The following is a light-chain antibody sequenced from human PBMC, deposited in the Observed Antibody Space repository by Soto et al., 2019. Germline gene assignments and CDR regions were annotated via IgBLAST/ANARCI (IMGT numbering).Light chain of an antibody. CDR1: ESVTDY. CDR3: QQSYSTWT. Sequence: EIVLTQSPATLSLSPGERGTLSCRASESVTDYLAWYQQKPGQAPRLLVYDVSNRAAGIPTRFSGGGSGTDFTLTISSLQPEDFATYYRQQSYSTWTFGQGTKVDIK. V-gene: IGKV3-11*01. CDR2: DVS. J-gene: IGKJ1*01.